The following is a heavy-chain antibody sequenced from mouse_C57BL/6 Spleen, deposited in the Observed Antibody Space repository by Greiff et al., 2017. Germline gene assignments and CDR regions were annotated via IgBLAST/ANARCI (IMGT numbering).Heavy chain of an antibody. CDR2: IYPSDSET. CDR1: GYTFTSYW. J-gene: IGHJ3*01. V-gene: IGHV1-61*01. CDR3: AREAGDLAWFAY. Sequence: QVQLKQPGAELVRPGSSVKLSCKASGYTFTSYWMDWVKQRPGQGLEWIGNIYPSDSETHYNQKFKDKATLTVDKSSSTAYMQLSSLTSEDSAVYYCAREAGDLAWFAYWGQGTLVTVSA. D-gene: IGHD3-2*02.